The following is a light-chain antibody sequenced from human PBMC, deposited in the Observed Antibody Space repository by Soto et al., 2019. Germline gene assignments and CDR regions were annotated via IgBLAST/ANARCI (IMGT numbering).Light chain of an antibody. V-gene: IGKV1-5*01. CDR3: QQYASDSPT. J-gene: IGKJ1*01. Sequence: DTKMTESPSALSACGGDRVTIACRASQSINNWLAWYQLKPGKAPKLLIYDASTLESGVPSRFSGSGSGTEFTLTITSLQPDDFATYYCQQYASDSPTFGQGTKVDI. CDR1: QSINNW. CDR2: DAS.